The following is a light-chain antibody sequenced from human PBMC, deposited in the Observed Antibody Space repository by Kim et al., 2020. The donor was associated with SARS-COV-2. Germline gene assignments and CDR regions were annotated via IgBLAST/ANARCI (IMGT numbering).Light chain of an antibody. V-gene: IGKV3-15*01. J-gene: IGKJ1*01. Sequence: EVVMTQSPATLSVSPGERATLSCRASQSVSSNLACYQQKPGQAPRLLIYGTSTRATGIPARFSGSGSGTEFTLIISSLQSEDFAVYYCQQYNNWPRTFGQGTKVEIK. CDR2: GTS. CDR1: QSVSSN. CDR3: QQYNNWPRT.